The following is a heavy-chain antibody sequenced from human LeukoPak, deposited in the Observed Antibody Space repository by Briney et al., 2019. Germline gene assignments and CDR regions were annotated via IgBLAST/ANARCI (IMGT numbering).Heavy chain of an antibody. CDR1: GYTFTGYF. V-gene: IGHV1-2*02. CDR3: ARGTAMVTRDS. Sequence: ASVKVSCKASGYTFTGYFLHWVRQAPGQGLEWMGWVNPGNGGTNYAQKFQGRVTMTRDTSISTAYMELSSLRSDDTAMYYCARGTAMVTRDSRGQGTLVTVSS. J-gene: IGHJ4*02. CDR2: VNPGNGGT. D-gene: IGHD4-17*01.